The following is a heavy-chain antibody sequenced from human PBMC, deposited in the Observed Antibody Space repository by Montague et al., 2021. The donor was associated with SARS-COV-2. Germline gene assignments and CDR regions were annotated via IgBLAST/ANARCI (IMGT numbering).Heavy chain of an antibody. D-gene: IGHD5-12*01. Sequence: SETLSLTCTVSGGSISSSNYYWDWICQPPGKGLEWIGSIYDSGSTYYNPSLKSRVTISVDTSKNHFSLKLSSVTAADTAVYDCARLGRKILPVATTIGGFDIWGQGTMVTVSS. CDR1: GGSISSSNYY. CDR2: IYDSGST. CDR3: ARLGRKILPVATTIGGFDI. J-gene: IGHJ3*02. V-gene: IGHV4-39*02.